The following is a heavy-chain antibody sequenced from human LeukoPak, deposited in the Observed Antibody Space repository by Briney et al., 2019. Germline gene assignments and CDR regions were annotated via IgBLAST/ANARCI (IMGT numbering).Heavy chain of an antibody. D-gene: IGHD3-22*01. CDR1: GYTFTSYG. J-gene: IGHJ4*02. CDR2: ISAYNGNT. V-gene: IGHV1-18*01. Sequence: GASVKVSCKASGYTFTSYGISWVRQAPGQGLEWMGWISAYNGNTNYAQKLQGRVTMTTDTSTSTAYMELRSLRSDDTAVYYCARAQTYYYDSSGYFPLHFDYWGQGTLVTVSS. CDR3: ARAQTYYYDSSGYFPLHFDY.